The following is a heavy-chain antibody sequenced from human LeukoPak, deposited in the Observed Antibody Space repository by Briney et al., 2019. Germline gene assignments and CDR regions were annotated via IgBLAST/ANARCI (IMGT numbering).Heavy chain of an antibody. CDR1: GYTFTGYY. J-gene: IGHJ4*02. Sequence: ASVKVSCKASGYTFTGYYMHWVRQAPGQGLEWMGWISAYNGNTNHAQKLQGRVTMTTDTSTSTAYMELRSLRSDDTAVYYCASLRFLEWSLDYWGQGTQVTVSS. CDR3: ASLRFLEWSLDY. V-gene: IGHV1-18*04. CDR2: ISAYNGNT. D-gene: IGHD3-3*01.